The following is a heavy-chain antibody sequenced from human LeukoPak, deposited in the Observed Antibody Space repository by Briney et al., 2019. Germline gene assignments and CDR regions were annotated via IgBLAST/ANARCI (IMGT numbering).Heavy chain of an antibody. V-gene: IGHV4-34*01. D-gene: IGHD6-13*01. CDR2: INHSGST. Sequence: SETLSLTCAVYGGSFSGYYWSWIRQPPGKGLEWIGEINHSGSTNYNPSLKSRVTISVDTSKNQFSLKLSSVSAADTAVYYCARAYSSSWYWNWFDPWGQGTLVTVSS. CDR3: ARAYSSSWYWNWFDP. CDR1: GGSFSGYY. J-gene: IGHJ5*02.